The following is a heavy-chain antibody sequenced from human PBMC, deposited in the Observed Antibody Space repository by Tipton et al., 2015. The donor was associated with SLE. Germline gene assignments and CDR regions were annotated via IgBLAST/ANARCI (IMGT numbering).Heavy chain of an antibody. CDR1: GGSISSGSYC. Sequence: TLSLTCTVSGGSISSGSYCWSWIRQPPEKGLEWIGYIHHSGSTDYSPSLKSRLTMSLGTSKTQFSLRLTSVTAADTAVYYCARGGVGGYDYFDYWGQGTLVTVFS. CDR3: ARGGVGGYDYFDY. D-gene: IGHD5-12*01. V-gene: IGHV4-31*03. J-gene: IGHJ4*02. CDR2: IHHSGST.